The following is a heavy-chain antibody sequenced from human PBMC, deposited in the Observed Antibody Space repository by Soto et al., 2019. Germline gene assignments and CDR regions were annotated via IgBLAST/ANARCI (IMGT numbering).Heavy chain of an antibody. J-gene: IGHJ3*02. V-gene: IGHV2-5*02. Sequence: QITLKESGPTLVKPTQTLTLTCTFSGFSLSTSGVGVGWIRQPPGKALEWLALIYWDDDKRYSPSLKSRLTINKDTSKNQVVLTMTNMDPVDTATYYCAHFTPEYSSYDAFDIWGQGTMVTVSS. CDR2: IYWDDDK. CDR1: GFSLSTSGVG. D-gene: IGHD5-18*01. CDR3: AHFTPEYSSYDAFDI.